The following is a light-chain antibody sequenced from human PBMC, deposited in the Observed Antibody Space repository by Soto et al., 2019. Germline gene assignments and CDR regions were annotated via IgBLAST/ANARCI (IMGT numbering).Light chain of an antibody. CDR2: GNI. J-gene: IGLJ1*01. Sequence: QSVLTQPPSVSGAPGQRITISCTGSSSNIGADYDVHWYQQFPGTAPKLLIDGNIDRPSGVPDRFSASKSGTSASLAITGLQAEDEADYYCCSYAGSSVYVFGTGTKVTVL. CDR1: SSNIGADYD. CDR3: CSYAGSSVYV. V-gene: IGLV1-40*01.